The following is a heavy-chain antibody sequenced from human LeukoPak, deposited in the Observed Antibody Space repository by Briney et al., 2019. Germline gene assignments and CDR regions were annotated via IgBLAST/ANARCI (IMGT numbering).Heavy chain of an antibody. V-gene: IGHV1-18*01. J-gene: IGHJ4*02. CDR2: IRGDNGDT. CDR1: GYTFSSYG. D-gene: IGHD3-10*01. CDR3: ARDPLLLWFGAHGGFDY. Sequence: ASVKVSCKTSGYTFSSYGITWVRQAPGQGLEWVGWIRGDNGDTNYAQKLQGRVTMTTDTSTSTAYMELRSLRSDDTAVYYCARDPLLLWFGAHGGFDYWGQGTLVTVSS.